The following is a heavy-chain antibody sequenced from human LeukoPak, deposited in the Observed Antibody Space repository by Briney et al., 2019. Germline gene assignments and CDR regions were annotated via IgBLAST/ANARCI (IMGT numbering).Heavy chain of an antibody. V-gene: IGHV3-53*01. CDR1: GFDVSNHY. CDR2: IQSAGNT. CDR3: ARMLFCSGGSCQDH. D-gene: IGHD2-15*01. J-gene: IGHJ4*02. Sequence: HPGGSLRLSCAASGFDVSNHYLNWVRQAPGKGLEWVSIIQSAGNTYYADSVKGRFTISRDDSKNTLYLQMNSLRVEDTAIYYCARMLFCSGGSCQDHWGQGTRVTVSS.